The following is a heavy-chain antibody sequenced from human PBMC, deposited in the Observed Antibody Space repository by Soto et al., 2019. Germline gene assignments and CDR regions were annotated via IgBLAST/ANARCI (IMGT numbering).Heavy chain of an antibody. CDR3: VKVIYDSGWYGFYFDY. CDR2: ISRKGDNT. Sequence: GGSLRLSCSASGFTFSSHAMHWVRQAPGQGLEYLSAISRKGDNTYYADSVKGRFTISRDNSKNTLYFQMTSLRTEDTGVYYCVKVIYDSGWYGFYFDYSGQGTLVTVSS. J-gene: IGHJ4*02. CDR1: GFTFSSHA. D-gene: IGHD6-19*01. V-gene: IGHV3-64D*06.